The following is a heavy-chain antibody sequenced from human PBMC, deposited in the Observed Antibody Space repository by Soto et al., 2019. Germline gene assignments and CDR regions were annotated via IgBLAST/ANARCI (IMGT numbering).Heavy chain of an antibody. CDR2: VYYSGTT. CDR1: GGSISSGDYY. V-gene: IGHV4-30-4*01. Sequence: TLYLTCTVSGGSISSGDYYWSWIRQPPGKGLEWIGYVYYSGTTYYNPSLKSRVTISLDTSKNRFSLKLSSVTAADTAVYYCALRFGTAWGQGTTVTVSS. CDR3: ALRFGTA. J-gene: IGHJ6*02. D-gene: IGHD5-12*01.